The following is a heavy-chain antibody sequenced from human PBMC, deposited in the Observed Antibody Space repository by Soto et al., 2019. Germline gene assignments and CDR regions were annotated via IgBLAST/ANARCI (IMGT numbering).Heavy chain of an antibody. CDR2: ISAYNGNT. J-gene: IGHJ5*02. D-gene: IGHD3-9*01. CDR3: AGHHNEIWTDAYTKYFDP. V-gene: IGHV1-18*01. Sequence: QVQLVQSGAEVKKPGASVKVSCKTSGFTFSNYGITWLRQVPGQGLEWMGWISAYNGNTVHPQEYQGRLIMPTDTSTSTAYMELRSLRPDDTAVYYCAGHHNEIWTDAYTKYFDPWGQGTLVTVSS. CDR1: GFTFSNYG.